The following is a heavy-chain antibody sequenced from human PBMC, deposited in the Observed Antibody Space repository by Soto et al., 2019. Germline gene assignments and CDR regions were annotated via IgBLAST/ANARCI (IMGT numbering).Heavy chain of an antibody. D-gene: IGHD2-21*02. V-gene: IGHV3-53*01. J-gene: IGHJ6*02. CDR2: INSVGST. CDR1: WFTVSSNY. CDR3: ARDNCGGYCDPDFLGMDV. Sequence: GGSLRLSCAASWFTVSSNYMSWVRLAPGKGLEWVAVINSVGSTYYADSVKGRFTISRDNFKNTLYLQMNSLRAEDTAVYYCARDNCGGYCDPDFLGMDVWGQGTTVTVSS.